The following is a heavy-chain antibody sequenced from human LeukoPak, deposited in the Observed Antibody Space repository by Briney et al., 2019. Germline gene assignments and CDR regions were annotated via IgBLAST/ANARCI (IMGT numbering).Heavy chain of an antibody. Sequence: PGGSLRLSCAASGFTFSSYAMSWVCQAPGKGLEWVSAISGSGGSTYYADSVKGRFTISRDNSKNTLYLQMNSLRAEDTAVYYCAKAPDIAAGRSHPYYYYYMDVWGKGTTVTVSS. CDR1: GFTFSSYA. D-gene: IGHD6-13*01. CDR3: AKAPDIAAGRSHPYYYYYMDV. J-gene: IGHJ6*03. V-gene: IGHV3-23*01. CDR2: ISGSGGST.